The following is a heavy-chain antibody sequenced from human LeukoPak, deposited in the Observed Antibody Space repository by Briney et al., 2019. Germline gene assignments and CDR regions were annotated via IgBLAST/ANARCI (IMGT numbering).Heavy chain of an antibody. CDR2: INHSGST. V-gene: IGHV4-34*01. Sequence: SETLSLTCAVYGGSFSGYYWSWIRQPPGKGLEWIGEINHSGSTNYNPSLKSRVTISVDTSKNQFSLKLSSVTAADTAVYCCARASLRITIFGVDPPYYFDYWGQGTLVTVSS. CDR1: GGSFSGYY. D-gene: IGHD3-3*01. J-gene: IGHJ4*02. CDR3: ARASLRITIFGVDPPYYFDY.